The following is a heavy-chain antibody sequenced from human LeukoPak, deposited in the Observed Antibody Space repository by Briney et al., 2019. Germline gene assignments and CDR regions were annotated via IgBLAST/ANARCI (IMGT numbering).Heavy chain of an antibody. D-gene: IGHD3-10*01. J-gene: IGHJ4*02. V-gene: IGHV3-74*01. CDR3: AREETMGY. CDR1: GFTFNNYW. CDR2: INRDGSNT. Sequence: PGGSLRLSCAASGFTFNNYWMHWVRQAPGKGLVWVSRINRDGSNTDYADSVKGRFTISRDNAKNTLYLQMNSLSAKDTAVYYCAREETMGYWGQGTLVTVSS.